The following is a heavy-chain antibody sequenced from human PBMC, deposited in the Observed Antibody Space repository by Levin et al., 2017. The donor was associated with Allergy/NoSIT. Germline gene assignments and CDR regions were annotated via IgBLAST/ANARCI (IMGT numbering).Heavy chain of an antibody. Sequence: GGSLRLSCAASGFTFDDYAMHWVRQAPGKGLEWVSGISWNSGSIGYADSVKGRFTISRDNAKNSLYLQMNSLRAEDTALYYCAKVLKARLVLNAFDIWGQGTMVTVSS. J-gene: IGHJ3*02. D-gene: IGHD2-15*01. V-gene: IGHV3-9*01. CDR3: AKVLKARLVLNAFDI. CDR2: ISWNSGSI. CDR1: GFTFDDYA.